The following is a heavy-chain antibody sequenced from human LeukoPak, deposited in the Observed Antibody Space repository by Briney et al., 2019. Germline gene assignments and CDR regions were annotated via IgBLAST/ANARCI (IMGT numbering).Heavy chain of an antibody. V-gene: IGHV4-39*01. CDR1: GGSISSSTYS. J-gene: IGHJ4*02. Sequence: PSETLSLTCTVSGGSISSSTYSWGWIRLPPGKGLEWIGTIYYSGSAYYNPSLNSRVTVSVDTSKNQFSLKLSSVTAADTSVYYCARQFITGTGRGYFDSWGQGSLVTVSS. CDR2: IYYSGSA. CDR3: ARQFITGTGRGYFDS. D-gene: IGHD1-20*01.